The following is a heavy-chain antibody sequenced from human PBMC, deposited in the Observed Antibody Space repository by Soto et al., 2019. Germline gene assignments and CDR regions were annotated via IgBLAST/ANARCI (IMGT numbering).Heavy chain of an antibody. CDR1: GGSISSYY. V-gene: IGHV4-59*01. Sequence: SETLSLTCTVSGGSISSYYWSWIRQPPGKGLEWIGYIYYSGSTNYNPSLKSRVTISVDTSKNQFSLKLSSVTTADTAVYYCARDRDYGGIDYWGQGTLVTVSS. CDR3: ARDRDYGGIDY. D-gene: IGHD4-17*01. J-gene: IGHJ4*02. CDR2: IYYSGST.